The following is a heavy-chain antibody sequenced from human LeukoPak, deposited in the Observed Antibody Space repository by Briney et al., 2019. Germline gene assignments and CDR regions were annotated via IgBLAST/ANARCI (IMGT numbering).Heavy chain of an antibody. D-gene: IGHD2-15*01. V-gene: IGHV4-61*01. J-gene: IGHJ1*01. CDR1: GGSVSSGNYY. CDR2: IYYSGST. Sequence: SETLYLTCTVSGGSVSSGNYYWSWIRQPPGKGLEWIGYIYYSGSTNHSPSLKSRVTISIDTSKNQFSLKLSSVTAADTAVYYCARGYCSGGTCYRSYFQHWGQGALVIVSS. CDR3: ARGYCSGGTCYRSYFQH.